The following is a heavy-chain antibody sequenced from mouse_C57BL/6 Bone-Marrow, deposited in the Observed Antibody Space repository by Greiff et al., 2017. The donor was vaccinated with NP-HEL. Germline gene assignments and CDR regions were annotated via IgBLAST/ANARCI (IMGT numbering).Heavy chain of an antibody. CDR2: INYDGSST. J-gene: IGHJ1*03. V-gene: IGHV5-16*01. Sequence: EVQLVESEGGLVQPGSSMKLSCTASGFTFSDYYMAWVRQVPEKGLEWVANINYDGSSTYYLDSLKSRFIISRDNAKNILYLQMSSLKSEDTATYYCARVRARNWYFDVWGTGTTVTVSS. CDR3: ARVRARNWYFDV. CDR1: GFTFSDYY. D-gene: IGHD3-1*01.